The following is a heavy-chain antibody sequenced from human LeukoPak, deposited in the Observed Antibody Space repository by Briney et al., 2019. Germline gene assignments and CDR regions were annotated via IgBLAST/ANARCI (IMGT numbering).Heavy chain of an antibody. D-gene: IGHD6-6*01. J-gene: IGHJ4*02. CDR1: GGSLSSYY. CDR2: IYTSGST. CDR3: ARGSRIAARPFDY. Sequence: SETLSLTCTVSGGSLSSYYWSWIRQPAGKGLEWIGRIYTSGSTNYNPSLKSRVTISVDTSKNQFSLKLSSVTAADTAVYYCARGSRIAARPFDYWGQGTLVTVSS. V-gene: IGHV4-4*07.